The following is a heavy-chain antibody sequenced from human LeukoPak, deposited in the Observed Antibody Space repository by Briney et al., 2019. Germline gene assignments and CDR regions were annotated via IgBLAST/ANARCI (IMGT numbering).Heavy chain of an antibody. CDR3: ASAYCGGDCTPYWYFDL. Sequence: SETLSLTCTVSGASISSGDYYWSWIRQPPGKGLEWIGYIYYIGNTFYNPSLKSRVTISADTSKNQFSLKLSSVTAADTAVYYCASAYCGGDCTPYWYFDLWGRGTLVTVSS. CDR1: GASISSGDYY. D-gene: IGHD2-21*02. J-gene: IGHJ2*01. V-gene: IGHV4-30-4*01. CDR2: IYYIGNT.